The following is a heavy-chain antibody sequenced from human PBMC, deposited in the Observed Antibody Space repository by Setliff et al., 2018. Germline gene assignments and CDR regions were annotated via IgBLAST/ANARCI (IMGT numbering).Heavy chain of an antibody. J-gene: IGHJ3*02. D-gene: IGHD3-22*01. V-gene: IGHV1-3*01. CDR3: ARKWLGREQLYAFDI. CDR2: INDGNGNT. CDR1: GYTFTSYA. Sequence: ASVKVFCKASGYTFTSYAMHWVRQAPGQRLEWMGWINDGNGNTKYSQKFQGRVTITSDTSASTAYMELLSLRSEDTAVYYCARKWLGREQLYAFDIWGQGTMVTVSS.